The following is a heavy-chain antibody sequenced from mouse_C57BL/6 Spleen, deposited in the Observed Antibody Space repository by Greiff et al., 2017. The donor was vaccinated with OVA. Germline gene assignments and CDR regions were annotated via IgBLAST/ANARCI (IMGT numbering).Heavy chain of an antibody. J-gene: IGHJ4*01. D-gene: IGHD1-1*01. CDR2: ISSGGDYI. Sequence: EVMLVESGAGLVKPGGSLKLSCAASGFTFSSYAMSWVRQTPEKRLEWVAYISSGGDYIYYADTVKGRFTISRDNARNTLYLQMSSLKSEDTAMYYCTRDHYYGSSPYAMDYWGQGTSVTVSS. V-gene: IGHV5-9-1*02. CDR3: TRDHYYGSSPYAMDY. CDR1: GFTFSSYA.